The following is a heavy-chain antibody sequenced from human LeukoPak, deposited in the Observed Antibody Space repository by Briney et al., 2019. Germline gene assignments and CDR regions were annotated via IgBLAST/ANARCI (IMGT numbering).Heavy chain of an antibody. CDR1: GGSISSYY. CDR3: ARERRPSYGMDV. CDR2: IYYSGST. J-gene: IGHJ6*02. Sequence: SETLSLTCTVSGGSISSYYWSWIRQPPGKGLEWIGYIYYSGSTNYNPSLKSRVTISVDTSKNQFSLKLSSVTAADTVVYYCARERRPSYGMDVWGQGTTVTVSS. V-gene: IGHV4-59*01.